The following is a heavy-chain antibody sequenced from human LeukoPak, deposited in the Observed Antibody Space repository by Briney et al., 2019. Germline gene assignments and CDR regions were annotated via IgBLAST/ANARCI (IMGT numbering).Heavy chain of an antibody. CDR3: ADGSGSYYRWFDP. V-gene: IGHV1-69*02. J-gene: IGHJ5*02. Sequence: SVKVSCKSSGGTFSSYTISWVRQAPGQGLEWMGRIIPILGIANYAQKFQGRVTITADKSTSTAYMELSSLRSEDTAVYYCADGSGSYYRWFDPWGQGTLVTVSS. CDR2: IIPILGIA. D-gene: IGHD3-10*01. CDR1: GGTFSSYT.